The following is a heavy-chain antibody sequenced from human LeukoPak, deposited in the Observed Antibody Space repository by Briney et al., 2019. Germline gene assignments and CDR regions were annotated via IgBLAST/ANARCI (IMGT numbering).Heavy chain of an antibody. CDR1: GGSISSGGYS. D-gene: IGHD3-10*01. CDR2: IYYSGST. V-gene: IGHV4-30-4*07. CDR3: ATYPFRGDIHYFDY. J-gene: IGHJ4*02. Sequence: PSQTLSLTCAVSGGSISSGGYSWSWIRQPPGKGLEWIGYIYYSGSTNYNPSPKSRVTISVDTSKNQFSLKLSSVTAADTAVYYCATYPFRGDIHYFDYWGQGILVTVSS.